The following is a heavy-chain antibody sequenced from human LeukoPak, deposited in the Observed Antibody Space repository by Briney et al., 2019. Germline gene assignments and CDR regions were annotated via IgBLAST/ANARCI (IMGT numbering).Heavy chain of an antibody. D-gene: IGHD6-13*01. CDR3: ARVLAAAGNNWFDP. CDR2: IYTSGST. Sequence: PSETLSLTCTVSGGSISSGSYYWSWIRQPAGKGLEWIGRIYTSGSTNYNPSLKSRVTISVDTSKNQFSLKLSSVTAADTAVYYCARVLAAAGNNWFDPWGQGTLVTVSS. CDR1: GGSISSGSYY. V-gene: IGHV4-61*02. J-gene: IGHJ5*02.